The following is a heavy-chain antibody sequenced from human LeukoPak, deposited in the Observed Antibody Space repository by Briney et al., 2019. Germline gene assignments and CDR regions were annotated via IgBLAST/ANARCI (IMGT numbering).Heavy chain of an antibody. D-gene: IGHD3-22*01. CDR1: GFTVSSNY. CDR2: IYSGGST. V-gene: IGHV3-66*01. J-gene: IGHJ4*02. CDR3: ASDTYYYDSSGYIVASY. Sequence: PGGSLRLSCAASGFTVSSNYMSWVRQAPGKGLEWVSVIYSGGSTYYADSVKGRFTISRDNSKNTLCLQMNSLRAEDTAVYYCASDTYYYDSSGYIVASYWGQGTLVTVSS.